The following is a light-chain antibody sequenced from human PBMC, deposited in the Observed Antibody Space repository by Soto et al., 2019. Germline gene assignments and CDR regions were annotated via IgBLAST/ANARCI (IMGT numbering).Light chain of an antibody. V-gene: IGKV1-5*01. CDR2: DAS. Sequence: DTQMTQSPSTLSASVGDRVTITCRASQSISGWLAWYQQKPRKAPKLLIYDASSLKSGVPSRFSGGGSWTEFTLSIISLQPDDSATYYCQQYNTYSRTFGQGTKVEIK. CDR1: QSISGW. J-gene: IGKJ1*01. CDR3: QQYNTYSRT.